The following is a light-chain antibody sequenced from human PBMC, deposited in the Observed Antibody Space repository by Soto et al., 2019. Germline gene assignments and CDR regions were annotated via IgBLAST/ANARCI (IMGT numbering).Light chain of an antibody. CDR3: QQYHNWPRT. Sequence: EIVMTQSPVTLSVSPGERATLSCRASQSVSTNLAWYQQKPGQAPRLLIYGASVWATGIPDRFSGNGSGTEFTLTISGLQSEDFAVYYCQQYHNWPRTFGQGTRVEIK. CDR1: QSVSTN. CDR2: GAS. V-gene: IGKV3-15*01. J-gene: IGKJ1*01.